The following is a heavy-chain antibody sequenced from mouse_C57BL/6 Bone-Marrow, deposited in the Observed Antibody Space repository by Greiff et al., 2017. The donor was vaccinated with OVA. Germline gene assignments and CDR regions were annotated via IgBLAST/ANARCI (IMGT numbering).Heavy chain of an antibody. CDR2: INPNYGTT. V-gene: IGHV1-39*01. D-gene: IGHD1-1*01. Sequence: VHVKQSGPELVKPGASVKISCKASGYSFTDYNMNWVKQSNGKSLEWIGVINPNYGTTGSNQKFKGKATLTVDQSSSSAYMQLNSLTSEDSACYYCSRGYYGSSYDWYFDVWGTGTTGTVSS. CDR3: SRGYYGSSYDWYFDV. J-gene: IGHJ1*03. CDR1: GYSFTDYN.